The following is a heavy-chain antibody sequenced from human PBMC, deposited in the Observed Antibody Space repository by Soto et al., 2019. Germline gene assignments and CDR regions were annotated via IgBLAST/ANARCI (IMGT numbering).Heavy chain of an antibody. CDR1: GFTFFTSA. D-gene: IGHD2-21*02. J-gene: IGHJ4*02. CDR2: IVVGSGNT. V-gene: IGHV1-58*01. CDR3: AADPYCGGDCYFDY. Sequence: SVKVSCKASGFTFFTSAVQWVRQARGQRLEWIGWIVVGSGNTNYAQKFQERVTITRDMSTNTAYMELSSLRSEDTAVYYCAADPYCGGDCYFDYWGQGTMVTSPQ.